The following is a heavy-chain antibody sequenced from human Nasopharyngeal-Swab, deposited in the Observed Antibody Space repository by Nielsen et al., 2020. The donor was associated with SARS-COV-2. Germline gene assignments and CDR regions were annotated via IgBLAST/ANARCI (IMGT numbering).Heavy chain of an antibody. Sequence: GGSLRLSCAASGFTVSSNYMSWVRQAPGKGLEWVSVIYSGGSTYYADSVKGRFTISRDNSKNTLYLQMNSLRAEDTAVYYCARSYSGSYYGMDVWGQGTTVTVSS. J-gene: IGHJ6*02. V-gene: IGHV3-53*01. CDR2: IYSGGST. D-gene: IGHD1-26*01. CDR1: GFTVSSNY. CDR3: ARSYSGSYYGMDV.